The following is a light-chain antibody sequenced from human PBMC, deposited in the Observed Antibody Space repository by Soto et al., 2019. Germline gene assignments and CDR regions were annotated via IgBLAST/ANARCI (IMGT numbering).Light chain of an antibody. CDR3: SSYTNNTPYV. Sequence: QSALTQPASVSGSPGQSITISCTGTSSDVGGYNFVSWYQQHPGKAPKLIIYEVSDRPSGVSNRFSGSKSGNTASLTISGLQAEDEADYYCSSYTNNTPYVFGTGTKVTVL. CDR2: EVS. J-gene: IGLJ1*01. CDR1: SSDVGGYNF. V-gene: IGLV2-14*01.